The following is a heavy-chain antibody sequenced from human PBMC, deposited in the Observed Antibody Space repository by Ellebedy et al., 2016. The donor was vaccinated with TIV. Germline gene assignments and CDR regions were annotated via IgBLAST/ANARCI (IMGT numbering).Heavy chain of an antibody. CDR1: GESFSGYY. V-gene: IGHV4-34*01. J-gene: IGHJ4*01. CDR2: IYYTGST. CDR3: VRSSDNRGYYHDY. D-gene: IGHD3-22*01. Sequence: SETLSLXXAVYGESFSGYYWNWIRQSPGKGLEWIGSIYYTGSTYYNPSLNSRVTISGDTSKKQLSLRLSLVTAADTAVYYCVRSSDNRGYYHDYWGHGTLVTVSS.